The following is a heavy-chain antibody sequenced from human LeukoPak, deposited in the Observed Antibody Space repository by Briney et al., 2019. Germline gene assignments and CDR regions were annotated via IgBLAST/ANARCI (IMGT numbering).Heavy chain of an antibody. CDR1: GYTFTGYY. D-gene: IGHD3-10*01. Sequence: ASVKVSCKASGYTFTGYYMHWVRQAPGQGLEWMGWINPNSGGTNYARKFQGRVTMTRDTSISTAYMELSRLRSDDTAVYYCARDRGVLLWFGELFDYWGQGTLVTVSS. J-gene: IGHJ4*02. CDR3: ARDRGVLLWFGELFDY. V-gene: IGHV1-2*02. CDR2: INPNSGGT.